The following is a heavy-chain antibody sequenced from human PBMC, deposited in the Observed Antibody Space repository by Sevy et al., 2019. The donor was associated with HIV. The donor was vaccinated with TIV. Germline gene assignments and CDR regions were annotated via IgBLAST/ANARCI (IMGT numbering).Heavy chain of an antibody. CDR3: GKVANFVNTLFVY. Sequence: GGSLRLSCATSGVTISNYAMNWVRQAPGKGLEWVSGFSGSGGSTYYADSVKGRFTISRDNSKNTLYLQMNSLRAEDTAVYYCGKVANFVNTLFVYGGRGTLVTFSS. CDR2: FSGSGGST. J-gene: IGHJ4*02. V-gene: IGHV3-23*01. CDR1: GVTISNYA. D-gene: IGHD1-1*01.